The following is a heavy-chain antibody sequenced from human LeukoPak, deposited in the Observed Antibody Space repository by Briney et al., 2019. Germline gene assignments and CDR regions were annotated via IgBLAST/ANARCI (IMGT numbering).Heavy chain of an antibody. Sequence: SHTLSLTCVISGDSVSSDSGGWNWIRQSPSRGLEWLGRTYYRSKWYNDYAVSVKSRITINPDTSKNQFSLQLNSVAPEDTALYYCARDTTRRFDHWGQGTLVTVSS. V-gene: IGHV6-1*01. J-gene: IGHJ4*02. CDR2: TYYRSKWYN. D-gene: IGHD1-26*01. CDR3: ARDTTRRFDH. CDR1: GDSVSSDSGG.